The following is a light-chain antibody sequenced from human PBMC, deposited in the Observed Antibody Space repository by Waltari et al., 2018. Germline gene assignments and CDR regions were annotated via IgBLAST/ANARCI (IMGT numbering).Light chain of an antibody. CDR2: DVS. Sequence: QSALTQPTSVSGSPGQSITISCTGTSIDIGFYNYVSWYQQYPGKVPQLLSYDVSDRPSGVSSRFSGSKSGNTASLTISGLQADDEADYYCNSYTGSSSWVFGGGTKLTVL. V-gene: IGLV2-14*01. J-gene: IGLJ3*02. CDR1: SIDIGFYNY. CDR3: NSYTGSSSWV.